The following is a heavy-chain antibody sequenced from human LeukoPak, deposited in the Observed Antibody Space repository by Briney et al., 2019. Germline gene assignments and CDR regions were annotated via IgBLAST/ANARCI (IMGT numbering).Heavy chain of an antibody. Sequence: GGSLRLSCAASGFTFSSYGVSWVRQAPGKGLEWVSGISGSGHRTYYADSVKGRFTISRDNSKNTLYLQMNSLRAEDTAVYYCAKDYVYIVVVPAASNQIDAFDIWGQGTMVTVSS. J-gene: IGHJ3*02. D-gene: IGHD2-2*01. CDR3: AKDYVYIVVVPAASNQIDAFDI. V-gene: IGHV3-23*01. CDR1: GFTFSSYG. CDR2: ISGSGHRT.